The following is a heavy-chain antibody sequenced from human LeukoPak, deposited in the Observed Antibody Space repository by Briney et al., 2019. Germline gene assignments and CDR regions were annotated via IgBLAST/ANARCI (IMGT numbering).Heavy chain of an antibody. CDR2: ISGSGGST. Sequence: PGGSLRLSCAASGFTFSSYAMSWVRQAPGKGLEWVSAISGSGGSTYYADSVKGRFTISRDNSKNTLYLQMNSLRAEDTAVYYCAKVQQLVLGLGYYYGVDVWGQGTTVTVSS. CDR3: AKVQQLVLGLGYYYGVDV. J-gene: IGHJ6*02. D-gene: IGHD6-13*01. V-gene: IGHV3-23*01. CDR1: GFTFSSYA.